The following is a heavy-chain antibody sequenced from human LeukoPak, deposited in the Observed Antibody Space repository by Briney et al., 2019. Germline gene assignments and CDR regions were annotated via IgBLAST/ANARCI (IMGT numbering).Heavy chain of an antibody. J-gene: IGHJ4*02. D-gene: IGHD1-26*01. Sequence: GGSLRLSCAASGFTFSSYGMHWVRQAQGKGLEWVAVISYDGSNKYYADSVKGRFTICRDNSKNTLYLQMNSLRAEDTAVYYCATDVGAEQPLDYWGQGTLVTVSS. CDR3: ATDVGAEQPLDY. CDR2: ISYDGSNK. V-gene: IGHV3-30*03. CDR1: GFTFSSYG.